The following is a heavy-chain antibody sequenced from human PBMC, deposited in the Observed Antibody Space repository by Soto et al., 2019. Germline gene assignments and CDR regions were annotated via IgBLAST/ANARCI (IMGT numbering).Heavy chain of an antibody. CDR2: FDPEDGET. V-gene: IGHV1-24*01. J-gene: IGHJ4*02. D-gene: IGHD5-18*01. Sequence: ASVKVSCKVSGYTLTELSMHWVRQAPGKGLEWMGGFDPEDGETIYAQKFQGRVTMTEDTSTDTAYMELSSLRSEDTAVYYCATDTSSDPIQLWTYYFDYWGQGTLVTVS. CDR3: ATDTSSDPIQLWTYYFDY. CDR1: GYTLTELS.